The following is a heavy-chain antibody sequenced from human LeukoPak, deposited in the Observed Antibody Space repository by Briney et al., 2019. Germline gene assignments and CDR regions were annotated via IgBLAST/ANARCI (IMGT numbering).Heavy chain of an antibody. J-gene: IGHJ4*02. CDR2: IYPGDSDT. Sequence: GESLKISCKGSGYSFTSYWIGWVRQMPGKGLEGMGIIYPGDSDTRYSPSFQGQVTISADKSSRTGDLEWSSPKTADTARYYGARLLSQGEEFDYWGQGTLVTVSS. V-gene: IGHV5-51*01. CDR1: GYSFTSYW. CDR3: ARLLSQGEEFDY.